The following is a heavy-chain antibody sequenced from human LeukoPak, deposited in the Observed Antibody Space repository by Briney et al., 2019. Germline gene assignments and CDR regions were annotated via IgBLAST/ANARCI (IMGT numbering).Heavy chain of an antibody. J-gene: IGHJ4*02. CDR3: AKDLVDYGDSYYFDY. CDR2: IWYDGSNK. Sequence: GGSLRLSCAASGFTFSTYGMHWVRQAPGKGLEGVAVIWYDGSNKYYANSVKGRFTISRDNSKNTLYLQMNSLRAEDTAVYYCAKDLVDYGDSYYFDYWGQGTLVTVSS. V-gene: IGHV3-33*06. CDR1: GFTFSTYG. D-gene: IGHD4-17*01.